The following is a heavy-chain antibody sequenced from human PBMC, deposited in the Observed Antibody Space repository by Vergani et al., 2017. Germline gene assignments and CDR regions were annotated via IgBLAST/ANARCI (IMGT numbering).Heavy chain of an antibody. V-gene: IGHV1-18*01. Sequence: QVQLVQFGAEVKKPGASVKVSCKASGYTFTSYGISWVRPAPGQGLEWMGWISAYNGNTNYSQKFQGRVTITADESPSTAYMELSSLRSEDTAVYYCARATRPHYYGSGSAFDYWGQGTLVTVSS. J-gene: IGHJ4*02. D-gene: IGHD3-10*01. CDR1: GYTFTSYG. CDR2: ISAYNGNT. CDR3: ARATRPHYYGSGSAFDY.